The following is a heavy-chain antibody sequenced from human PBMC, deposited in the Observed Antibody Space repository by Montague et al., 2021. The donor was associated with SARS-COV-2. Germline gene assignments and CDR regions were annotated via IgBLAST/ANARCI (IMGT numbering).Heavy chain of an antibody. Sequence: SETLSLTCAVSRGSLSNYYWTWIRQSPGKGLEWIGEINQCGAPNYTPSXXSRVTISLDTSKKQISLKLNSVTVADTAVFFCARGRPVQGSFRHFDSVSSGALDIWAQGSLVIVSS. CDR2: INQCGAP. J-gene: IGHJ3*02. CDR3: ARGRPVQGSFRHFDSVSSGALDI. D-gene: IGHD3-9*01. CDR1: RGSLSNYY. V-gene: IGHV4-34*01.